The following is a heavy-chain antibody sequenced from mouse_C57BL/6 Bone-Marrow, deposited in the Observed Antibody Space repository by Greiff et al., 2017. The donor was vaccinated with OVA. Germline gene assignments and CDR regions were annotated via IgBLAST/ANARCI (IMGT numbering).Heavy chain of an antibody. CDR1: GYTFTSYW. J-gene: IGHJ2*01. CDR3: ARETAQATDFDY. D-gene: IGHD3-2*02. V-gene: IGHV1-55*01. Sequence: QVQLPQPGAELVKPGASVKMSCKASGYTFTSYWITWVKRRPGQGLEWIGDIYPGSGSTNYNEKFKSKATLTVDTSSSTAYMQLSSLTSEDSAVYYCARETAQATDFDYWGQGTTLTVSS. CDR2: IYPGSGST.